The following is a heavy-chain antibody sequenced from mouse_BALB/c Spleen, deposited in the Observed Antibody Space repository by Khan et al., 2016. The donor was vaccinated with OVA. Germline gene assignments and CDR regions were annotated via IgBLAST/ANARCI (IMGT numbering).Heavy chain of an antibody. V-gene: IGHV9-3-1*01. CDR2: INTYTGEP. CDR3: ARPPYCSYTLAY. J-gene: IGHJ4*01. D-gene: IGHD2-10*01. Sequence: QIQLVQSGPELKKPGETVKISCKASGYSFRNFGMNWVKEAPGKGLEWMGWINTYTGEPTYADDFKGRFAFSLETSASTAYLQISNLTNEDTATYCWARPPYCSYTLAYWGQGTSVTVSS. CDR1: GYSFRNFG.